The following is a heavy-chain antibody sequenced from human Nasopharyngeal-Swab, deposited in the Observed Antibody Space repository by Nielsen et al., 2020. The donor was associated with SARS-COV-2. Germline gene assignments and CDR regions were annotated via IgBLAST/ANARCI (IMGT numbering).Heavy chain of an antibody. V-gene: IGHV1-18*01. Sequence: ASVKVSCKASGYTFTSYGISWVRQAPGQGLEWMGWISAYNGNTNYAQKLQGRVTMTTDTSTSTAYMELRSLRSDDTAMYYCAREATVTASDRFDPWGQGTLVTVSS. CDR2: ISAYNGNT. J-gene: IGHJ5*02. CDR3: AREATVTASDRFDP. D-gene: IGHD4-17*01. CDR1: GYTFTSYG.